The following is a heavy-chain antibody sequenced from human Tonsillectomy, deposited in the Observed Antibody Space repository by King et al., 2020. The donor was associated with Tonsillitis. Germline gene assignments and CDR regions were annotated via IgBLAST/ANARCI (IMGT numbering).Heavy chain of an antibody. J-gene: IGHJ4*02. Sequence: DVQLVESGGGLVQPGGSLRLSCAASGFTFSSYAMSWVRQAPGKGLEWVSTISTSGGSTYYADSVKGRFTISRDNSKNTLYLQMNSLRAEDTAVYYCAGSRSSSSWYFYWGRGTLVTVSS. CDR1: GFTFSSYA. D-gene: IGHD6-13*01. CDR3: AGSRSSSSWYFY. V-gene: IGHV3-23*04. CDR2: ISTSGGST.